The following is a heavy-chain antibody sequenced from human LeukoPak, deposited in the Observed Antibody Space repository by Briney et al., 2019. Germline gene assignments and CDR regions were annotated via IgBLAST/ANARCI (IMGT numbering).Heavy chain of an antibody. D-gene: IGHD1-26*01. Sequence: GASVKVSCKASGGTFSSYAISWVRQAPGQGLEWMGGIIPIFGTANYAQKFQGRVMITADESTSTAYMELSSLRSDDTAVYYCARAGIVGATRPDYWGQGTLVTVSS. CDR2: IIPIFGTA. CDR1: GGTFSSYA. CDR3: ARAGIVGATRPDY. V-gene: IGHV1-69*13. J-gene: IGHJ4*02.